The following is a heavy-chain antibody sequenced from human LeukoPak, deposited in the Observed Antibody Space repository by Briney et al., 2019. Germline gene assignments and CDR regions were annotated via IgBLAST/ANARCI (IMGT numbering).Heavy chain of an antibody. Sequence: GGSLRLSCAASGFSFSSYTMNWVRQAPGMGLEWVSSISYRSKYIYYADSVRGRFTISRDNAKNSLYLQMNSLRAEDTAVYYCARDEGYYYGSARGGEDAFDIWGQGTMVTVSS. J-gene: IGHJ3*02. V-gene: IGHV3-21*04. CDR3: ARDEGYYYGSARGGEDAFDI. CDR2: ISYRSKYI. CDR1: GFSFSSYT. D-gene: IGHD3-10*01.